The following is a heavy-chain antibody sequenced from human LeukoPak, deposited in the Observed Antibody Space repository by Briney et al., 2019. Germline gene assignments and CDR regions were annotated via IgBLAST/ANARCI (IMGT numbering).Heavy chain of an antibody. CDR3: ARSSGDYDSSVNFDY. J-gene: IGHJ4*02. D-gene: IGHD3-22*01. CDR2: INPNSGGT. V-gene: IGHV1-2*06. Sequence: ASVKVSCKASGYTFTGYYMHWVRQAPGQGLEWMGRINPNSGGTNYAQKFQGRVTMTRDTSISTAYMELSRLRSDDTAVYYSARSSGDYDSSVNFDYWGQGTLVTVSS. CDR1: GYTFTGYY.